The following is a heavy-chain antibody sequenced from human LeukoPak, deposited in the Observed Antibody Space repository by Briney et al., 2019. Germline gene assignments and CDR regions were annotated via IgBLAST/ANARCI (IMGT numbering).Heavy chain of an antibody. D-gene: IGHD5-18*01. V-gene: IGHV3-66*01. CDR3: ARMSGYSYGLYYFDY. CDR2: IYSGGST. J-gene: IGHJ4*02. CDR1: GFTVSSSY. Sequence: GGSLRLSCAASGFTVSSSYMSWVRQAPGKGLEWVSVIYSGGSTYYADSVKGRFTISRDNSKNTLYLQMNSLRAEDTAVYYCARMSGYSYGLYYFDYWGQGTLVTVSS.